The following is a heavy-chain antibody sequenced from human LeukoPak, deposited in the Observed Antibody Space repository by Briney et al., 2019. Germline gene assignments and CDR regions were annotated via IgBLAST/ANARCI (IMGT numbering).Heavy chain of an antibody. CDR2: ISGSGGIT. D-gene: IGHD3-22*01. CDR1: GFTFSSYA. CDR3: AKGYYKYYYYGMDV. Sequence: GGSLRLSCAASGFTFSSYAMSWVRQAPGKGLEWVSAISGSGGITYYADSVKGRFTISRDNSKNTLYLQMNSLRAEDTAVYYCAKGYYKYYYYGMDVWGQGTTVTVSS. V-gene: IGHV3-23*01. J-gene: IGHJ6*02.